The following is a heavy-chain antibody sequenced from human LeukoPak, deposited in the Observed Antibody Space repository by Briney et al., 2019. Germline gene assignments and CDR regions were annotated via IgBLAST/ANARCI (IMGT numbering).Heavy chain of an antibody. Sequence: PSETLSLTCTVSGASISSYLWSWIRQPPGKGLEWIGYIYYSGTNYNPSLQSRVTISRDTSKNQFSLKLSSVTAADTAVYYCAGKRRDSEWDYWGQGTLVTVSS. V-gene: IGHV4-59*03. CDR3: AGKRRDSEWDY. CDR2: IYYSGT. J-gene: IGHJ4*02. D-gene: IGHD2-21*02. CDR1: GASISSYL.